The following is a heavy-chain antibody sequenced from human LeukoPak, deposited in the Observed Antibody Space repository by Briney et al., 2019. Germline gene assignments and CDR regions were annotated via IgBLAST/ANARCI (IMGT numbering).Heavy chain of an antibody. CDR3: AKDLTPSYYYYGMDV. CDR2: ISYDGSNK. J-gene: IGHJ6*02. V-gene: IGHV3-30*18. Sequence: PGRPLRLSCAASGFTFSSYGMHWVRQAPAKGLEGVAVISYDGSNKYYADSVKGRFTISRDNSKNTLYLQMNSLRAEDTAVYYCAKDLTPSYYYYGMDVWGQGTTVTVSS. CDR1: GFTFSSYG.